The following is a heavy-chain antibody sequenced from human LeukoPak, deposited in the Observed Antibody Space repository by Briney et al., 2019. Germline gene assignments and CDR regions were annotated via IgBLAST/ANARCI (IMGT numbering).Heavy chain of an antibody. Sequence: ASVKVSCKASGYTFTGYYMHWVRQAPGQGLEWMGWINPNSGGTNYAQKFQGRVTMTRDTSISTACMELSRLRSDDTAVYYCARGYAGIAVAGRYYFDYWGQGTLVTVSS. CDR3: ARGYAGIAVAGRYYFDY. CDR1: GYTFTGYY. V-gene: IGHV1-2*02. D-gene: IGHD6-19*01. CDR2: INPNSGGT. J-gene: IGHJ4*02.